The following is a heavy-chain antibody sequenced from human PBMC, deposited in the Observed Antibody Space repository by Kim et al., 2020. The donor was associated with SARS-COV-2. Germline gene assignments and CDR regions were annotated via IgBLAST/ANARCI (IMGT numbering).Heavy chain of an antibody. CDR3: AREYGYNWNWDAFDI. Sequence: QGFTGRFVFSLDTSVSTAYLQISSLKAEDTAVYYCAREYGYNWNWDAFDIWGQGTMVTVSS. D-gene: IGHD1-7*01. J-gene: IGHJ3*02. V-gene: IGHV7-4-1*02.